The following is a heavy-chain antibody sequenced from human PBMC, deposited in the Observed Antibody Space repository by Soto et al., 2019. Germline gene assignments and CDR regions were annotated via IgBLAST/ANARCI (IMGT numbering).Heavy chain of an antibody. D-gene: IGHD5-12*01. V-gene: IGHV1-8*01. Sequence: QVQLVQSGAEVKKPGASVKVSCKASGYTFTSYDINWVRQATGQGLEWMGWMNPNSGNTGYAQKFQGGVTMTRNTSIGTAYMELSSLRSEDTAVYYCARAGDSGYDYGEGGYYGMDVWGQGTTVTVSS. J-gene: IGHJ6*02. CDR3: ARAGDSGYDYGEGGYYGMDV. CDR2: MNPNSGNT. CDR1: GYTFTSYD.